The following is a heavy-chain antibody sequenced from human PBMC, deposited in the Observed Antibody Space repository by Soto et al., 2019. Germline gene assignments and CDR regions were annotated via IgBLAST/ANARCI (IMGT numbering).Heavy chain of an antibody. J-gene: IGHJ4*01. D-gene: IGHD3-22*01. CDR2: IYYSGST. V-gene: IGHV4-39*01. CDR3: ASHLILLHPSAD. Sequence: QLQLQESGPGLVKPSETLSLTCTVSGGSISSSSYYWGWIRQPPGKGLEWIGSIYYSGSTYYNPSLTIGVKISVDTSKNQFSLELSSVTAADKAVYLCASHLILLHPSADWCHGTLVPVSS. CDR1: GGSISSSSYY.